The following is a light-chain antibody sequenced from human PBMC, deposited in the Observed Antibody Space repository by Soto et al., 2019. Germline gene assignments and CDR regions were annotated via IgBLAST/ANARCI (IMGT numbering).Light chain of an antibody. V-gene: IGKV3-15*01. CDR1: QSVGSN. CDR2: GAS. CDR3: QQYNNWPRRT. J-gene: IGKJ2*01. Sequence: EIVMTQSPATLSVSPGERATLSCRASQSVGSNLAWYQQKPGQAPRLLIYGASTRATGIPARFSGSGSGTEFTLTISSLQSEDFAVYYCQQYNNWPRRTFGQGTKLEIK.